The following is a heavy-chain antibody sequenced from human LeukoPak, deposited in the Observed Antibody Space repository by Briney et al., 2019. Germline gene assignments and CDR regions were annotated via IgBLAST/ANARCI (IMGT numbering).Heavy chain of an antibody. CDR1: GFTFSSYS. CDR2: ISSSSRYI. J-gene: IGHJ4*02. D-gene: IGHD5-18*01. CDR3: ARGETAMVARYYFDY. V-gene: IGHV3-21*01. Sequence: GGSLRLSCAASGFTFSSYSMNWVRQAPGKGLEWVSSISSSSRYIYYADSVKGRFTISRDNAKNSLYLQMNSLRAEDTAVYYCARGETAMVARYYFDYWGQGTLVTVSS.